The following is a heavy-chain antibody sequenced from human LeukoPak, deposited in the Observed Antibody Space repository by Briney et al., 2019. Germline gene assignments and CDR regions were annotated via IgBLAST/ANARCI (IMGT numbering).Heavy chain of an antibody. CDR2: IYSGGST. CDR1: GFTDSNKD. CDR3: TNLNRKPFDI. Sequence: PGGSLRLSCAASGFTDSNKDMSWVRQAPGKGLEWVSVIYSGGSTYYAVSVKGRFTISRDNSKNTLYLQMNSLRAEDTAMYYCTNLNRKPFDIWGQGTMVTVSS. V-gene: IGHV3-66*02. J-gene: IGHJ3*02.